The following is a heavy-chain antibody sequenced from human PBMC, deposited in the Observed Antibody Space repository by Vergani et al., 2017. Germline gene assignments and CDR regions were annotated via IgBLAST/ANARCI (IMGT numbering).Heavy chain of an antibody. V-gene: IGHV1-3*01. J-gene: IGHJ4*02. CDR2: INAGNGNT. CDR3: ARGWGSGSYYGGGPVDY. CDR1: GYTFTSYA. D-gene: IGHD1-26*01. Sequence: QVQLVQSGAEVKKPGASVKVSCKASGYTFTSYAMHWVRQAPGQRLEWMGWINAGNGNTKYSQKFQGRVTITRDTSASTAYMELSSLRSEDTAVYYCARGWGSGSYYGGGPVDYWGQGTLVTVSS.